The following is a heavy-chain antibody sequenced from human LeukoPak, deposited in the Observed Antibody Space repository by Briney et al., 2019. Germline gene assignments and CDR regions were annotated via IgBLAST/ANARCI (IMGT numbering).Heavy chain of an antibody. CDR2: ISYDGSNK. CDR3: ARDSMDAFDI. Sequence: TGGSLRLSCAASGFTFSSYAMHWVRQAPGKGLEWVAVISYDGSNKYYADSVKGRFTISRDNSKNTLYLQMNSLRAEDTAVYYCARDSMDAFDIWGQGTMVTVSS. CDR1: GFTFSSYA. V-gene: IGHV3-30-3*01. J-gene: IGHJ3*02.